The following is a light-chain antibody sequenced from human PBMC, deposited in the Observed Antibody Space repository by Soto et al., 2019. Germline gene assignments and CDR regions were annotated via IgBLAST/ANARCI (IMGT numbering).Light chain of an antibody. CDR2: GAS. Sequence: EIVMTQSPATLSVSPGERATLSCRASQSVSSNLAWYQQKPGQAPRPLIYGASTRATSIPARFSGSGSGTEFTLTLSRLQSEDFAVYYCQQYNNWPPWTFGQGTQVEIK. J-gene: IGKJ1*01. CDR1: QSVSSN. CDR3: QQYNNWPPWT. V-gene: IGKV3-15*01.